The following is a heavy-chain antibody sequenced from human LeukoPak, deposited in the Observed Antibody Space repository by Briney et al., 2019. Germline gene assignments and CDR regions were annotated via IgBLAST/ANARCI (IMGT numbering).Heavy chain of an antibody. V-gene: IGHV4-38-2*02. D-gene: IGHD4-17*01. CDR3: ARGAYGYYMDV. J-gene: IGHJ6*03. CDR2: IYRSGNT. Sequence: ASETLSLTCSGSNYSISNSLDWGWLRQPPGEGLEWIESIYRSGNTLYNPSLRSIVNISLDTYKNPLSLKLSSVTAADTAVYFCARGAYGYYMDVWGKGTTVTVSS. CDR1: NYSISNSLD.